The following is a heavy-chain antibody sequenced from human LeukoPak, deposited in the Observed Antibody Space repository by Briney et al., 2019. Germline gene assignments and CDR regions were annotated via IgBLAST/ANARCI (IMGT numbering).Heavy chain of an antibody. D-gene: IGHD2-15*01. CDR1: GGSISSSSYY. Sequence: ETSETLSLTCTVSGGSISSSSYYCGWIRQPPGKGLEWIGSIYYSGSTYYNPSLKSRVTISVDTSKNQFSLKLSSVTAADTAVYYCARGSYYYYYMDVWGKGTTVTISS. CDR2: IYYSGST. J-gene: IGHJ6*03. V-gene: IGHV4-39*01. CDR3: ARGSYYYYYMDV.